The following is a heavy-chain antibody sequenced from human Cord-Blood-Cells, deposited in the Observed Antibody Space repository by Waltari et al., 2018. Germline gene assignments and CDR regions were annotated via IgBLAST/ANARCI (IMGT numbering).Heavy chain of an antibody. CDR3: ARDSDFWSGYYYYMDV. CDR2: INPNSGGT. V-gene: IGHV1-2*02. Sequence: QVQLVQSGAEVKKPGASVKVSCKASGYTFTGYYMHWVRQAPGQGLEWMGWINPNSGGTNYAQKFQGRVTMTRDTSISTAYMELSRLRSDDTAVYYCARDSDFWSGYYYYMDVWGKGTTVTVSS. D-gene: IGHD3-3*01. J-gene: IGHJ6*03. CDR1: GYTFTGYY.